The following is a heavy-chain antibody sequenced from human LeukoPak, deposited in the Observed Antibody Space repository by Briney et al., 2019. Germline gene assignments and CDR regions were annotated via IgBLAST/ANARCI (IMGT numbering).Heavy chain of an antibody. V-gene: IGHV4-39*07. CDR1: GGSISSSSYY. CDR3: ARLLTKMATMYV. CDR2: IYYSGTT. J-gene: IGHJ4*02. D-gene: IGHD5-24*01. Sequence: SETLSLTYTVSGGSISSSSYYWGWIRQPPGKGLEWIGTIYYSGTTYYNPSLKSRVTISVDTSKKQFSLNLSSVTAADTAVYYCARLLTKMATMYVWGQGALVTVSS.